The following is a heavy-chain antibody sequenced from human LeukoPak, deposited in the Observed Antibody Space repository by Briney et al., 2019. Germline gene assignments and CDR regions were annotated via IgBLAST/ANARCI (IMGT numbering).Heavy chain of an antibody. CDR2: ISSRSRHI. CDR3: VRDHDTVTTAFLVY. V-gene: IGHV3-21*01. CDR1: GFTFSSYS. Sequence: GGSLRLXCAASGFTFSSYSMNWVRQAPGSGLEWVSSISSRSRHIYYADSLKGRFTISRDDAKNSLYLQMNSLRAEDTAVYYCVRDHDTVTTAFLVYWGQGTVVTVSS. D-gene: IGHD4-11*01. J-gene: IGHJ4*02.